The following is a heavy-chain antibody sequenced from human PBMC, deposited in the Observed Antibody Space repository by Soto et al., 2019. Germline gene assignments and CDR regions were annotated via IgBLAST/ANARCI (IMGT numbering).Heavy chain of an antibody. CDR3: AKDRLGRGYSYSPDY. D-gene: IGHD5-18*01. Sequence: QVQLVESGGGVVQPGRSLRLSCAASGFTFSSYGMHWVRQAPGKGLEWVAVISYDGSNKYYADSVKGRFTISRDNSKNTLYLQMNSLRAEETAVYYCAKDRLGRGYSYSPDYWGQGTLVTVSS. V-gene: IGHV3-30*18. CDR1: GFTFSSYG. CDR2: ISYDGSNK. J-gene: IGHJ4*02.